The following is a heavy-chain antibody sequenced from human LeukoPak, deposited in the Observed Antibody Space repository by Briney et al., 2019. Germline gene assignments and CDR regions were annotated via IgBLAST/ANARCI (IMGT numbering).Heavy chain of an antibody. J-gene: IGHJ3*02. V-gene: IGHV3-21*01. D-gene: IGHD3-16*01. CDR3: ARDEAGDLGAFDI. CDR2: ISSSSTYI. Sequence: GGSLRLSCAASGFTFSSYNMNWVRQAPGKGLEWVSSISSSSTYIYYADPVKGRFTISRDNAKNSLSLQMNSLRAEDTAVYYCARDEAGDLGAFDIRGQGTMVTVSS. CDR1: GFTFSSYN.